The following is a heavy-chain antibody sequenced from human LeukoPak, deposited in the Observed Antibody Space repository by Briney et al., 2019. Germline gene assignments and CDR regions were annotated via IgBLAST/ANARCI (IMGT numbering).Heavy chain of an antibody. D-gene: IGHD5-12*01. Sequence: ASVKVSCKASGYTFTGYYMHWVRQAPGQGLEWMGWISVYNGNTNYAQKLQDRVIMTTDTSTSTAYMELRSLRSDDTAVYYCARVGWLRFLDAFDIWGQGTMVTVSS. CDR1: GYTFTGYY. V-gene: IGHV1-18*04. CDR2: ISVYNGNT. CDR3: ARVGWLRFLDAFDI. J-gene: IGHJ3*02.